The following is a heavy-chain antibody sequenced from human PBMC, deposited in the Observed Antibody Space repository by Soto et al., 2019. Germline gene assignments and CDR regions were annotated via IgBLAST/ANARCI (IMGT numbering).Heavy chain of an antibody. CDR2: ISSNGGST. CDR3: ARDLSGYSSGCLWFDP. V-gene: IGHV3-64*01. CDR1: GFTFSSYA. D-gene: IGHD6-19*01. Sequence: GGSLRLSCAASGFTFSSYAMHWVRQAPGKGLEYVSAISSNGGSTYYANSVKGRFTISRDNSKNTLYLQMGSLRAEDMAVYYCARDLSGYSSGCLWFDPWGQGTLVTVSS. J-gene: IGHJ5*02.